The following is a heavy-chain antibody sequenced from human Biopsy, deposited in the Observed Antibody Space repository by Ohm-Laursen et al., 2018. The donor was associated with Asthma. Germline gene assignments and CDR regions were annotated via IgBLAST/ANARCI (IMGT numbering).Heavy chain of an antibody. CDR3: ARTHERWTSIQDDALDI. CDR2: ISYDKGNK. J-gene: IGHJ3*02. V-gene: IGHV3-30*03. D-gene: IGHD4-23*01. Sequence: SLRLSCAASGFTFSIYDIHWVRQAPGKGLEWVAVISYDKGNKFYGGSVKGRFTLSRDNSRNTLYLQMNSLRVEDTAIYYCARTHERWTSIQDDALDIWGQGTMVIVSS. CDR1: GFTFSIYD.